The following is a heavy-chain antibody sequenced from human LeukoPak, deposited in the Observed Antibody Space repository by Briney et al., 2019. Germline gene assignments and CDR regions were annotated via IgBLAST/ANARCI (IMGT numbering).Heavy chain of an antibody. D-gene: IGHD1-26*01. CDR2: ISAYNGYT. CDR1: GYTFTNFP. Sequence: GASVKVSCTASGYTFTNFPIGWVRQAPGQGLEWMGWISAYNGYTKYAPSLQGRVTMTTDTSTSTAYMQLRSLRSDDTAMYYCARVGGNYEGLIDYWGQGTLVTVSS. V-gene: IGHV1-18*01. J-gene: IGHJ4*02. CDR3: ARVGGNYEGLIDY.